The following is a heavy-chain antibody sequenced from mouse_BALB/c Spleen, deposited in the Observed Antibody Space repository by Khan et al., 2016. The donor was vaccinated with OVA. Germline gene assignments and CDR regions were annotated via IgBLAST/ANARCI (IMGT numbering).Heavy chain of an antibody. J-gene: IGHJ2*01. Sequence: QIQLVQSGPELKKPGETVKISCKASGYTFTNYGMNWVKQAPGKGLKWMGWINTYTGEPTYADDFKGRFAFSLETSASTAYLQINNLKNEDMATYFCARYGSEDYFDYWGQGTTLTVSS. D-gene: IGHD1-1*01. CDR1: GYTFTNYG. CDR2: INTYTGEP. CDR3: ARYGSEDYFDY. V-gene: IGHV9-1*02.